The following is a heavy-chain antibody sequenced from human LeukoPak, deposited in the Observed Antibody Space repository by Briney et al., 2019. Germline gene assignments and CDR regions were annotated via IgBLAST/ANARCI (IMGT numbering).Heavy chain of an antibody. Sequence: GESLKISCKGSGYSFTSYWIGWVRQMPGKGLEWMGIIYPDDSDTRYNPSFRGQVTISADKSISTAFLQWSSLRSSDTAIYYCARKYSSAWFIDYWGQGTLVTVS. CDR1: GYSFTSYW. J-gene: IGHJ4*02. CDR3: ARKYSSAWFIDY. V-gene: IGHV5-51*01. D-gene: IGHD6-19*01. CDR2: IYPDDSDT.